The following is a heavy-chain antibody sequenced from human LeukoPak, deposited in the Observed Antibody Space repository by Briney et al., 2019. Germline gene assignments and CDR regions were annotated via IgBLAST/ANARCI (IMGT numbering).Heavy chain of an antibody. V-gene: IGHV4-4*07. J-gene: IGHJ3*02. Sequence: PSETLSLTCTVSGGSISSYYWSWIRQPAGKGLEWIGRIYTSGSTNYNPSLKSRVTMSVDTSKNQFSLKLSSVTAADTAVYYCARDYFISGSGRLDEDAFDIWGQGTMVTVSS. CDR1: GGSISSYY. D-gene: IGHD3-10*01. CDR3: ARDYFISGSGRLDEDAFDI. CDR2: IYTSGST.